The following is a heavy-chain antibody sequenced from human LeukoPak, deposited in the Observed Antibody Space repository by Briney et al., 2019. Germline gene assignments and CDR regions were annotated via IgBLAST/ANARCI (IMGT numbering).Heavy chain of an antibody. CDR1: GYTFTGYY. J-gene: IGHJ4*02. D-gene: IGHD1-26*01. V-gene: IGHV1-2*06. CDR2: INPSTGGT. Sequence: ASVKVSCKPSGYTFTGYYLHWVRQAPGLGLEWMGRINPSTGGTNYAQNFQGRVTMTRDASISTAYMELSRLTSDDTAVYYCARDNDLRPIVGATTFPNEFDYWGQGTLVTVSS. CDR3: ARDNDLRPIVGATTFPNEFDY.